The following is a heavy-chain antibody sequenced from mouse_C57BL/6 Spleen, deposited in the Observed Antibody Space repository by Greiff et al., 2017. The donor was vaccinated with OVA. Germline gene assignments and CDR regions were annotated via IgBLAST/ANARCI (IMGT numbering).Heavy chain of an antibody. CDR2: IYPGDGDT. J-gene: IGHJ4*01. CDR1: GYAFSSSW. CDR3: ARYHDYDAMDD. Sequence: QVQLKQSGPELVKPGASVKISCKASGYAFSSSWMNWVKQRPGKGLEWIGRIYPGDGDTNYNGKFKGKATLTADKSSSTAYMQLSSLTSEDSAVYFCARYHDYDAMDDWGQGTSVTVSS. V-gene: IGHV1-82*01. D-gene: IGHD2-1*01.